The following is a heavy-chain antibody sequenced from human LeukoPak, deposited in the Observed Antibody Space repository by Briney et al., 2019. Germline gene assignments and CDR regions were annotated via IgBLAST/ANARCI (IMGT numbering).Heavy chain of an antibody. V-gene: IGHV3-7*01. Sequence: GGSLRLSCAASGFTFSSYWMSWVRQAPGKGLEWVANIKQDGSEKYYVDSVKGRFTISRDNAKNSLYLQMNSLRAEDTAVYYCARGGQYSSSSGDFDYWGQGTLVTVSS. CDR2: IKQDGSEK. CDR3: ARGGQYSSSSGDFDY. D-gene: IGHD6-6*01. J-gene: IGHJ4*02. CDR1: GFTFSSYW.